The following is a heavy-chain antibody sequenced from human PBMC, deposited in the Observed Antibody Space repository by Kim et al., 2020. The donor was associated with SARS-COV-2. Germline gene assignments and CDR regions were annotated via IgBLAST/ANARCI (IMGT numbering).Heavy chain of an antibody. Sequence: SVKVSCKASGGTFSSYAISWVRQAPGQGLEWMGGIIPIFGTANYAQKFQGRVTITADESTSTAYMELSSLRSEDTAVYYCARGGDEAGWFDPWGQGTLVTVSS. CDR3: ARGGDEAGWFDP. V-gene: IGHV1-69*13. CDR2: IIPIFGTA. D-gene: IGHD4-17*01. J-gene: IGHJ5*02. CDR1: GGTFSSYA.